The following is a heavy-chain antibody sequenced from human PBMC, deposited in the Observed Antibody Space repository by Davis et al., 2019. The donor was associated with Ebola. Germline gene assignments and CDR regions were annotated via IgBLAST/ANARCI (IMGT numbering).Heavy chain of an antibody. CDR1: GVSITSGDYY. Sequence: PSETLSLTCAVPGVSITSGDYYWTWIRQPPGKGLEWIGYIYYGGTTFYNPSLKSRVSIPVDTSRNQFSLNLNSVTAADTAVYYCASVPAAAVPFYMDVWGRGTTVTVSS. D-gene: IGHD2-2*01. CDR3: ASVPAAAVPFYMDV. J-gene: IGHJ6*03. V-gene: IGHV4-30-4*01. CDR2: IYYGGTT.